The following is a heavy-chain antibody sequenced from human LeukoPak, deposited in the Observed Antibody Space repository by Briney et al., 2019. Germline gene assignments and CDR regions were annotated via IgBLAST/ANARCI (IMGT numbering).Heavy chain of an antibody. CDR2: IRYDETAT. CDR3: ARGGFDP. CDR1: GFTFKNYG. J-gene: IGHJ5*02. D-gene: IGHD3-10*01. Sequence: PGGSLRLSCVASGFTFKNYGMPWVRQAPGKGLEWVSHIRYDETATYYADSVKGRFTISRDISQNTVYLQMNSLRAEDTAVYYCARGGFDPWGQGTLVTVSS. V-gene: IGHV3-30*02.